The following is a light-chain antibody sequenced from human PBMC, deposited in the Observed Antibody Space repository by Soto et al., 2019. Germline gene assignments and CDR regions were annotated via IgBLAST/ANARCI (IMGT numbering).Light chain of an antibody. Sequence: QSVLTQPASVSGSPGQSITFSCTGTSSDVGSYDYVSWHQQHPGKAPKLIIYDVNNRPSGVPSRFSGSKSGNTASLIISGLQTEDEADYYCCAYSTSNNCVFGTGTKVTVL. V-gene: IGLV2-14*03. CDR3: CAYSTSNNCV. CDR1: SSDVGSYDY. J-gene: IGLJ1*01. CDR2: DVN.